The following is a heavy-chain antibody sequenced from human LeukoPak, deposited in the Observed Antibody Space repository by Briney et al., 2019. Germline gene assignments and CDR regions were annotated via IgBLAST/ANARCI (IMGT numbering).Heavy chain of an antibody. D-gene: IGHD3-3*01. J-gene: IGHJ4*02. Sequence: GGSLRLSCAASGFTFDDYAMHWARQAPGKGLEWVSLISWDGGSTYYADSVKGRFTISRDNSKNSLYLQMNSLRAEDTALYYCAKDKGRLRFLEWLLLNWGQGTLVTVSS. V-gene: IGHV3-43D*03. CDR1: GFTFDDYA. CDR3: AKDKGRLRFLEWLLLN. CDR2: ISWDGGST.